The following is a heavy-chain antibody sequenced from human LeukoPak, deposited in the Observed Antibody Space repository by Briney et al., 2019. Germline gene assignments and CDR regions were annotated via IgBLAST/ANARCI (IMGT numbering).Heavy chain of an antibody. CDR1: GYRFSTYW. D-gene: IGHD6-6*01. Sequence: GESLKISCVGSGYRFSTYWIAWARQMPGKGLEWMGIIYPGDSDTRYSPSFQGQVTISADKSISTAYLQWSSLKASDTAMYYCARAGSSSSCDYWGQGTLVTVSS. J-gene: IGHJ4*02. CDR3: ARAGSSSSCDY. CDR2: IYPGDSDT. V-gene: IGHV5-51*01.